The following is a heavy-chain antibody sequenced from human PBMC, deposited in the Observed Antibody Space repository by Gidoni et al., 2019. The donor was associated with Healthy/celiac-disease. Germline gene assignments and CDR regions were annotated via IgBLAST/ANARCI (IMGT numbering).Heavy chain of an antibody. CDR3: ARGAWVVVVAVTPGYYFDY. V-gene: IGHV4-39*07. Sequence: QLQLQESGPGLVKPSETLSLTCTVSGGSISSSSYYWGWIRQPPGKGLEWIGSIYYSGSTYYNPSLKSRVTISVDTSKNQFSLKLSSVTAADTAVYYCARGAWVVVVAVTPGYYFDYWGQGTLVTVSS. D-gene: IGHD2-15*01. J-gene: IGHJ4*02. CDR2: IYYSGST. CDR1: GGSISSSSYY.